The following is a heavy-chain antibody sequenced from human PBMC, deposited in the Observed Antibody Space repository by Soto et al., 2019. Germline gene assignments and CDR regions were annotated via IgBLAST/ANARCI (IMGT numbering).Heavy chain of an antibody. D-gene: IGHD2-15*01. CDR2: INYSGRT. J-gene: IGHJ4*02. CDR3: ARGGRYQNFDY. Sequence: SETLSLTCTLSDASISSFYGSWIRQAPGKGREWIGSINYSGRTKYNPSLKSRVTMSVDTSKNQFSLNLRSVTAADTAMFYCARGGRYQNFDYWGQGTMVTVSS. V-gene: IGHV4-59*01. CDR1: DASISSFY.